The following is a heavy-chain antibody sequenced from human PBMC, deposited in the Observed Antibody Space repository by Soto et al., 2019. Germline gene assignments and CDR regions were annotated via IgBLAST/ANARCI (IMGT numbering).Heavy chain of an antibody. Sequence: PSETLSLPCTVSGGSIYRSGYSWAWIRQPPGRGLEWIGNIDYNGVTYSNPSLKSRVTISRDTSNNQFSLKLTSVTAADTALYYCGKVLVGATGHTDSDSWGPGTLVTVSS. CDR1: GGSIYRSGYS. CDR3: GKVLVGATGHTDSDS. V-gene: IGHV4-39*01. CDR2: IDYNGVT. D-gene: IGHD2-15*01. J-gene: IGHJ4*02.